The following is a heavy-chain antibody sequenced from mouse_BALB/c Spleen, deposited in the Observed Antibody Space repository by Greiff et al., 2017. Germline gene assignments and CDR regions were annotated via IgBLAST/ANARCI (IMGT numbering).Heavy chain of an antibody. CDR3: ARFYYGSSYFDY. Sequence: QVQLQQSGAELVKPGASVKLSCKASGYTFTSYWMHWVKQRPGQGLEWIGEIDPSDSYTNYNQKFKGKATLTVDKSSSTAYMQLSSLTSEDSAVYYCARFYYGSSYFDYWGQGTTLTVSS. CDR1: GYTFTSYW. CDR2: IDPSDSYT. J-gene: IGHJ2*01. V-gene: IGHV1-69*02. D-gene: IGHD1-1*01.